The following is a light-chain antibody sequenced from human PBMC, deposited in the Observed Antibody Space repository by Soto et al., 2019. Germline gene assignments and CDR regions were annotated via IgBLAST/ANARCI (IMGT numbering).Light chain of an antibody. CDR3: QQYNNSLWT. V-gene: IGKV3-20*01. J-gene: IGKJ1*01. CDR2: GAS. CDR1: QSVSSTY. Sequence: EIVLTQSPATLSLSPGERAILSCRASQSVSSTYLAWYQQKPGQAPRLLIYGASSRATGIPDRFSGSGSGTDFTLTISRLEPEDFAVYYCQQYNNSLWTFGQGTKVDNK.